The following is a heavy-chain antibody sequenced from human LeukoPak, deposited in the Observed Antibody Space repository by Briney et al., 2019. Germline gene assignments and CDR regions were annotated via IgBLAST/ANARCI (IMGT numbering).Heavy chain of an antibody. CDR3: ARDRGTPSGYYYYMDV. CDR1: GFTFSSYS. D-gene: IGHD3-10*01. CDR2: ISSSSSYI. V-gene: IGHV3-21*01. Sequence: GGSLRLSCAASGFTFSSYSMNWVRQAPGEGLEWVSSISSSSSYIYYADSVKGRFTISRDNAKNSLYLQMNSLRAEDTAVYYCARDRGTPSGYYYYMDVWGKGATVTVSS. J-gene: IGHJ6*03.